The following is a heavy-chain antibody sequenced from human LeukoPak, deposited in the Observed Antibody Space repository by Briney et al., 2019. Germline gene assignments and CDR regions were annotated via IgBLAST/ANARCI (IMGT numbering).Heavy chain of an antibody. Sequence: GGSLRLSCAASGFTFSSYAMHWVRQAPGKGLEGVAVISYDGSNKYYADSVKGRFTISRDNSKNTLYLQMNSLRAEDTAVYYCARTLRGNRIAVAGTSFDYWGQGTLVTVSS. CDR3: ARTLRGNRIAVAGTSFDY. D-gene: IGHD6-19*01. J-gene: IGHJ4*02. CDR1: GFTFSSYA. V-gene: IGHV3-30*04. CDR2: ISYDGSNK.